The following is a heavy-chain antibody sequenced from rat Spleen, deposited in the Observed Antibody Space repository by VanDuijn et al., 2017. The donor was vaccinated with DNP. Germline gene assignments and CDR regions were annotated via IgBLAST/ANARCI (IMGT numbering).Heavy chain of an antibody. D-gene: IGHD1-2*01. CDR1: GYSITSSYR. CDR3: ARGSSPDY. V-gene: IGHV3-3*01. Sequence: EVQLQESGPGLVKPSQSLSLTCSVTGYSITSSYRWNWIRKFPGNKLEWMGYINSAGSTNYNPSLKSRISITRDTSKNQFFLQLNSVTTEDTATYYCARGSSPDYWGQGVMVTVSS. CDR2: INSAGST. J-gene: IGHJ2*01.